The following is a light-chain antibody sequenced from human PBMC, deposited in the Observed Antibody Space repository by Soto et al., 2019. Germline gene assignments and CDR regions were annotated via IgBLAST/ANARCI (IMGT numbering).Light chain of an antibody. CDR3: QQYGSSFRYT. CDR1: QSVNGNY. V-gene: IGKV3-20*01. J-gene: IGKJ2*01. Sequence: EIVLTQSPGTLSLSPGERATLSCRASQSVNGNYLTWYQQKPGQAPRLLIYGASSRATGIPDRLRGSGSGTYFTLTISRLEPEDLNVYEGQQYGSSFRYTFGQGTKLEIK. CDR2: GAS.